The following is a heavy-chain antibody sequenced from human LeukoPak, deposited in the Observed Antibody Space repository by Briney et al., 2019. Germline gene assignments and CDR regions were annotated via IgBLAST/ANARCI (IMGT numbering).Heavy chain of an antibody. Sequence: GASVKVSCKASGYTFTNYGITWVRQAPGQGLEWMGWISGYNGNTNYAQKFQGRVTMTTDTSTSTAHMELTSLRSEDTAVYYCARGSSVGVPADWGQGTLVTVSS. CDR2: ISGYNGNT. CDR3: ARGSSVGVPAD. D-gene: IGHD2-2*01. V-gene: IGHV1-18*01. J-gene: IGHJ4*02. CDR1: GYTFTNYG.